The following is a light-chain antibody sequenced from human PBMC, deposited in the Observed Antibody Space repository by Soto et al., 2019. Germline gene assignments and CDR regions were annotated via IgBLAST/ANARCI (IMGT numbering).Light chain of an antibody. CDR1: SSDVGGYNY. J-gene: IGLJ1*01. V-gene: IGLV2-14*01. CDR2: EVS. CDR3: SSYTSSSTLYV. Sequence: QPALTQPASVSGSPGQSITISCTGTSSDVGGYNYVSWYQQHPGKAPKLMIYEVSNRPSGVSNRFSGSKSGNTASLTISGLQAEDATDYYCSSYTSSSTLYVFGTGTKLTVL.